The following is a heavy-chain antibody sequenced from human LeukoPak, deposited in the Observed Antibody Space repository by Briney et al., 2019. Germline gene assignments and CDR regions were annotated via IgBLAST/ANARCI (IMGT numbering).Heavy chain of an antibody. CDR2: ISSNGGST. V-gene: IGHV3-64D*06. Sequence: GGSLRLSGSASGFMFNNYAMHWVRQSPGKGLEYVSGISSNGGSTYNEDSVKGRFTISRDNSKNTLYLQMRGLRTEDTAIYYCVKDTVGAPRRTERGFDSWGQGTLVTVSS. J-gene: IGHJ4*02. CDR1: GFMFNNYA. D-gene: IGHD4-23*01. CDR3: VKDTVGAPRRTERGFDS.